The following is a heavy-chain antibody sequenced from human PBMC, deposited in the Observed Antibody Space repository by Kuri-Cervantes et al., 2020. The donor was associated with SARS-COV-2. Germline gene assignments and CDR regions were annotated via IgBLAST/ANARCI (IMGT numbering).Heavy chain of an antibody. V-gene: IGHV3-13*01. CDR2: IGTAGDT. D-gene: IGHD6-13*01. J-gene: IGHJ6*03. CDR3: ARAEHKVNIAAAGTYYYYYYMDV. CDR1: GFTFSSYD. Sequence: GESLKISCAASGFTFSSYDMHWDRQATGKGLEWVSAIGTAGDTYYPGSVKGRFTISRENAKNSLYLQMNSLRAGDTAVYYCARAEHKVNIAAAGTYYYYYYMDVWGKGTTVTVSS.